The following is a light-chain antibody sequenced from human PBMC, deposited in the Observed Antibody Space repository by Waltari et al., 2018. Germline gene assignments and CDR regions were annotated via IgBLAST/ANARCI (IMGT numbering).Light chain of an antibody. Sequence: SYDLTQPPSVSVSPGQTASITCSGDQLGDKYISWYQQKTGQSPLLVFYQDNKRPSEIPERFSGSSSGNTATLTISGTQAFDEADYYCQTWDTGTAIFGGGTKVTVL. CDR1: QLGDKY. CDR3: QTWDTGTAI. V-gene: IGLV3-1*01. J-gene: IGLJ2*01. CDR2: QDN.